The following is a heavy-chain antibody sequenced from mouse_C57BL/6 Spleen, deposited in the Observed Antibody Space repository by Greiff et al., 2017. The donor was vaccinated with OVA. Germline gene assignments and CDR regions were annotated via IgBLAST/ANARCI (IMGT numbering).Heavy chain of an antibody. CDR2: ISNLAYSI. V-gene: IGHV5-15*01. J-gene: IGHJ3*01. CDR1: GFTFSDYG. CDR3: AREDDFAWFAY. Sequence: DVKLVESGGGLVQPGGSLKLSCAASGFTFSDYGMAWVRQAPRKGPEWVAFISNLAYSIYYADTVTGRFTISRENAKNTLYLEMSSLRSEDTAMYYCAREDDFAWFAYWGQGTLVTVSA. D-gene: IGHD2-13*01.